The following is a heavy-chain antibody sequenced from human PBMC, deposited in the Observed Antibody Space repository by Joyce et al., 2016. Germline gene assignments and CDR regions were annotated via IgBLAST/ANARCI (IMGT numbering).Heavy chain of an antibody. J-gene: IGHJ4*02. V-gene: IGHV3-21*01. Sequence: EVQLVESGGGLVKPGGSLRLSCAASGFAFSTYTMSWVRQAAGKGLEWVSSISDNSRFIYYADSLKGRFTIARDNAKNSLYLQMNSLRAEDTAVYYCGRVDPTEQPIDYWGQGTLVTVSS. CDR1: GFAFSTYT. CDR2: ISDNSRFI. CDR3: GRVDPTEQPIDY. D-gene: IGHD6-13*01.